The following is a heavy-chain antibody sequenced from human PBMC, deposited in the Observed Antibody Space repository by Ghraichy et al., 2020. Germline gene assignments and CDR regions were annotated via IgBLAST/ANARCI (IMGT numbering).Heavy chain of an antibody. D-gene: IGHD1-26*01. J-gene: IGHJ5*02. V-gene: IGHV1-3*01. Sequence: ASVKVSCKASGYTFTSYAMHWVRQAPGQRLEWMGWINAGNGNTKYSQKFQGRVTITRDTSASTAYMELSSLRSEDTAVYYCARDRYWELLTGWFDPWGQGTLVTVSS. CDR1: GYTFTSYA. CDR2: INAGNGNT. CDR3: ARDRYWELLTGWFDP.